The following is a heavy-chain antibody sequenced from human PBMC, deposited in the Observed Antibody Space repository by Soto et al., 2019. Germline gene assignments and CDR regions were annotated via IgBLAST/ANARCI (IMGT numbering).Heavy chain of an antibody. Sequence: PSETLSLTCAVSGGSISSGGYSWSWIRQPPGKGLEWIGYIYYSGSTNYNPSLKSRVTISVDTSKNQFSLKLSSVTAADTAVYYCARRYGYYFDYWGQGTLVTVSS. CDR2: IYYSGST. V-gene: IGHV4-61*08. CDR1: GGSISSGGYS. D-gene: IGHD4-17*01. J-gene: IGHJ4*02. CDR3: ARRYGYYFDY.